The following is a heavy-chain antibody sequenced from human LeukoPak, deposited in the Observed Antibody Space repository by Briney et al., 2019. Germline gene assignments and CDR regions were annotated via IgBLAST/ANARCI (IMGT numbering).Heavy chain of an antibody. J-gene: IGHJ3*01. CDR3: ARAFRPSSDPHDFYDF. V-gene: IGHV3-64*02. CDR2: ISPSGDWT. D-gene: IGHD3/OR15-3a*01. Sequence: GGSLRLSCAASGFTFNNHPMHWVRQASGKRLEYVSAISPSGDWTWYADSVKGRFTISRDNSKNTMYLQMGSLRPEDMGVYYCARAFRPSSDPHDFYDFWGRGTTVTVSS. CDR1: GFTFNNHP.